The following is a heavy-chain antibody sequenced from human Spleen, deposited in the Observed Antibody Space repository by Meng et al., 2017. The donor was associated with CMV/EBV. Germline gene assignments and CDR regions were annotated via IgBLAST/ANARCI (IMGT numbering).Heavy chain of an antibody. Sequence: TFSTYSMNWARQAPGKGLEWVSSISSSSSYIYYADSVKGRFTISRDNAKNSLYLQMNSLRAEDTAVYYCASVGEVRSLEWHWRDGFDPWGQGTLVTVSS. D-gene: IGHD3-3*01. CDR2: ISSSSSYI. V-gene: IGHV3-21*01. CDR1: TFSTYS. CDR3: ASVGEVRSLEWHWRDGFDP. J-gene: IGHJ5*02.